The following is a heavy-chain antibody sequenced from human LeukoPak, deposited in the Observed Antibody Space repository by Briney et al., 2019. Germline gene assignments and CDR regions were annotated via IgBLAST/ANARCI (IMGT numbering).Heavy chain of an antibody. Sequence: PGRSLRLSCEASGFTFSTYGMHWVRQAPGKGLEWVAGISNGGSYKYYADSVKGRFTISRDNSRNTLYLQMNSLRPDDTALYYCAKPWGGDSWAFDTWGQGTMVAVSS. CDR1: GFTFSTYG. D-gene: IGHD2-21*02. CDR2: ISNGGSYK. CDR3: AKPWGGDSWAFDT. J-gene: IGHJ3*02. V-gene: IGHV3-30*18.